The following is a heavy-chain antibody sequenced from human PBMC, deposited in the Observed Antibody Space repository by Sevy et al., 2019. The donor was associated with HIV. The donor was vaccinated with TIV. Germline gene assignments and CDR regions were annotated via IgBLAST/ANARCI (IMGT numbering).Heavy chain of an antibody. V-gene: IGHV3-7*01. CDR1: GFTFSSYW. CDR3: ARDLPPSATTVPHFDC. CDR2: IKHDGSEK. D-gene: IGHD4-17*01. Sequence: GGSLRLSCAASGFTFSSYWMSWVRQAPGKGLEWVANIKHDGSEKYYVDSVKGRFTISRDNAKNSLYLQMNSLRAEDTAVYYCARDLPPSATTVPHFDCWGQRTLVTVSS. J-gene: IGHJ4*02.